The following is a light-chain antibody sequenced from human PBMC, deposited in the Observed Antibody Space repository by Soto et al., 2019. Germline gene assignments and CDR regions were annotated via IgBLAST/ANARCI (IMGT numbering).Light chain of an antibody. Sequence: EIVLTQSPGTLSLYPGERATLSCRASQSVSSSYLVWYQQKGGQAPRLLISGASSRATGIPDRFSGSGSGTDFTLTISRLEPEDFAVYYCQQHTSSPHMYTFGQGTRLEIK. CDR3: QQHTSSPHMYT. CDR2: GAS. V-gene: IGKV3-20*01. CDR1: QSVSSSY. J-gene: IGKJ2*01.